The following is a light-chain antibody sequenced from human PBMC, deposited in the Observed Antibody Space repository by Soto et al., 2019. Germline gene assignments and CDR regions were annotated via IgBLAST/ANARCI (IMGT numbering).Light chain of an antibody. CDR2: DVS. J-gene: IGLJ1*01. CDR3: SSYTSSITLYV. V-gene: IGLV2-14*01. CDR1: SSDVGGYNY. Sequence: QSALTQPASVSGSPGQSITISCTGTSSDVGGYNYVSWYQQHPGKAPKLMIYDVSNRPSGVSNRFSGSKSGNTASLTISGLQAEYEADYYCSSYTSSITLYVFGTGTKLTVL.